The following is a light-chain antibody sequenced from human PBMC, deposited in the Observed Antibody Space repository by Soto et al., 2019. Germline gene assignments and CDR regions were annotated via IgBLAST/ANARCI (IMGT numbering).Light chain of an antibody. V-gene: IGKV3-20*01. Sequence: EIVLTQSPGTLSLSPGERATLSCRASQSVSSSFLAWCQQKPGQAPRLLIYGASSRATGIPDRFSGSGSGTDFTLTISRLEPEDFVVYYCQHYGSSPWTFGQGTKVEIK. J-gene: IGKJ1*01. CDR2: GAS. CDR3: QHYGSSPWT. CDR1: QSVSSSF.